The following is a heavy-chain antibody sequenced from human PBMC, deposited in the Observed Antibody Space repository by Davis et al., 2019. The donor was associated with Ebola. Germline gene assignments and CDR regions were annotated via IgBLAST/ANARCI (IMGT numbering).Heavy chain of an antibody. V-gene: IGHV2-5*02. CDR1: VLSLSPSGVG. CDR2: IYWDDDK. D-gene: IGHD3-16*01. Sequence: SGPTLVNPSQTLSLTCTFSVLSLSPSGVGVGWIGQPPGKALEWLALIYWDDDKRYSPSLKSRLTITKDTSKNQVVLTMTNMDPVDTATDYCAHRPAGGPFDPWGQGTLVTVSS. J-gene: IGHJ5*02. CDR3: AHRPAGGPFDP.